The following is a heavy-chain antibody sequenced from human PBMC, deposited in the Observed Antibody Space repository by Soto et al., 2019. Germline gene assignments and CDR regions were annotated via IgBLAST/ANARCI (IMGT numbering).Heavy chain of an antibody. Sequence: PSETLSLTCTVSGGSISSGGYYWSWIRQHPGKGLEWIGYIYYSGSTYYNPSLKSRVTISVDTSKNQFSLKLSSVTAADTAVYYCARDLGYCSSTSCYRNWFDPWGQGTLVTVSS. CDR2: IYYSGST. J-gene: IGHJ5*02. CDR1: GGSISSGGYY. V-gene: IGHV4-31*03. CDR3: ARDLGYCSSTSCYRNWFDP. D-gene: IGHD2-2*01.